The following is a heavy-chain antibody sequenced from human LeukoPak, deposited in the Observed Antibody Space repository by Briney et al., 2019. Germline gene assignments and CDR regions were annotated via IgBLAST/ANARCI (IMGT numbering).Heavy chain of an antibody. CDR3: ARWDIRGTAHQLDY. CDR2: INQDGSAK. CDR1: GFTLSGHW. D-gene: IGHD1-7*01. Sequence: RSGGSLSLSCAASGFTLSGHWMTWVRQAPGKGLEWVANINQDGSAKYYVDSVKGRFTISRDNAKNSMYLQMNSLRAEDTAVYYCARWDIRGTAHQLDYWGQGTLVTVSS. V-gene: IGHV3-7*01. J-gene: IGHJ4*02.